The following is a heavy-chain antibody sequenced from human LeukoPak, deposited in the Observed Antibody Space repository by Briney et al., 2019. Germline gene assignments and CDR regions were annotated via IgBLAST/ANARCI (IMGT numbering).Heavy chain of an antibody. CDR1: DFTFSTYA. V-gene: IGHV3-23*01. Sequence: GSLRLSCAASDFTFSTYAMSWVRQAPGKGLEWVSTISGGGDATYYADSVKGRFTISRDNSKNTLYLQMNSLRAEDTAVYYCASQTPLGYCSGGSCYWGQGTLVTVSS. J-gene: IGHJ4*02. CDR2: ISGGGDAT. CDR3: ASQTPLGYCSGGSCY. D-gene: IGHD2-15*01.